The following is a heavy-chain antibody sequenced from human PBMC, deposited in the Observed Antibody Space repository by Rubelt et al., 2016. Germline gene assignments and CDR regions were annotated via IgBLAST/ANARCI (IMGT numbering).Heavy chain of an antibody. V-gene: IGHV4-59*01. J-gene: IGHJ3*02. D-gene: IGHD3-22*01. CDR3: AIDTSSYYDSSGSFDI. CDR1: GGSISSDY. CDR2: IYYNGNT. Sequence: QVQLQESGPGLVKPSETLSLTCTVSGGSISSDYWSWVRQPAGKGLDWIGYIYYNGNTKYNPSLKRQVTIPKDKSKTQYSMKLGSVSAADTAVYYCAIDTSSYYDSSGSFDIWGQGTMVTVSS.